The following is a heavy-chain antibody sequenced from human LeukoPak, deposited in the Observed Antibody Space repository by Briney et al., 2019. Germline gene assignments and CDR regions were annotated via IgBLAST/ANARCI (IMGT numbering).Heavy chain of an antibody. V-gene: IGHV1-8*01. CDR2: MNPNSGNT. CDR1: GYTFTSYD. CDR3: ARDPGTIGGYYYYMDV. Sequence: ASVKVSCKASGYTFTSYDINWVRQATGQGLEWMGWMNPNSGNTGYAQKLQGRVTMTTDTSTSTAYMELRSLRSDDTAVYYCARDPGTIGGYYYYMDVWGKGTTVTVSS. D-gene: IGHD1-7*01. J-gene: IGHJ6*03.